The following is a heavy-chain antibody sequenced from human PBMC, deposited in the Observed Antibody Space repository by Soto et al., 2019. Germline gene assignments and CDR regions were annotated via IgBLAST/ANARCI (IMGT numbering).Heavy chain of an antibody. Sequence: QVQLVQSGAEVKKPGSSVKVSCKASGGTFSSYAISWVRQAPGQGLEWMGGIIPIFGTANYAQKFQGRVTINADESTSTAYMELSSLRSEDTAVYYCARGLSVPAAMGGWFDPWGQGTLVAVSS. CDR3: ARGLSVPAAMGGWFDP. CDR2: IIPIFGTA. D-gene: IGHD2-2*01. J-gene: IGHJ5*02. V-gene: IGHV1-69*12. CDR1: GGTFSSYA.